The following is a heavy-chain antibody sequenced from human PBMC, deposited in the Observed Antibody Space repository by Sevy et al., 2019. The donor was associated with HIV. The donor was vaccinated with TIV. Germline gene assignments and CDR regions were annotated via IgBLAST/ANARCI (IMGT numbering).Heavy chain of an antibody. CDR1: GDSISNDY. Sequence: SETLSLTCTVSGDSISNDYWSWIRQPPGKGLEWIGYIYYSGSTNYNPSLKSRVTISLDTSKNQFSVKLSSVTAADTAVYYCARGPPGSDFWSGFPEYNWFDPWGQGTLVTVSS. V-gene: IGHV4-59*12. CDR3: ARGPPGSDFWSGFPEYNWFDP. CDR2: IYYSGST. D-gene: IGHD3-3*01. J-gene: IGHJ5*02.